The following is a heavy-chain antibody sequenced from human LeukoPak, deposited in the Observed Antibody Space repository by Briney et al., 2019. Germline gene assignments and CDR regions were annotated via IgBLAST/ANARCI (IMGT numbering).Heavy chain of an antibody. D-gene: IGHD2-15*01. V-gene: IGHV3-7*04. CDR1: GFTFSTYW. CDR2: IHQDGNEK. Sequence: GGSLRLSCAASGFTFSTYWMSWLRQAPGKGLEWVANIHQDGNEKYYVVSVKGRFTISRDNAKNSLYLQMNSLRAEDTAVYYCARGDKFSGDYWGQGTLVTVSS. CDR3: ARGDKFSGDY. J-gene: IGHJ4*02.